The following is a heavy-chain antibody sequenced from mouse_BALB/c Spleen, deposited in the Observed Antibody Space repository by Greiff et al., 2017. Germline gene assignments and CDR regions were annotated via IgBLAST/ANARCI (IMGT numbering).Heavy chain of an antibody. CDR3: ARHELGRAWFAY. CDR2: ISNGGGST. D-gene: IGHD4-1*01. J-gene: IGHJ3*01. CDR1: GFTFSSYT. Sequence: EVQLVESGGGLVQPGGSLKLSCAASGFTFSSYTMSWVRQTPEKRLEWVAYISNGGGSTYYPDTVKGRFTISRDNAKNTLYLQMSSLKSEDTAMYYCARHELGRAWFAYWGQGTLVTVSA. V-gene: IGHV5-12-2*01.